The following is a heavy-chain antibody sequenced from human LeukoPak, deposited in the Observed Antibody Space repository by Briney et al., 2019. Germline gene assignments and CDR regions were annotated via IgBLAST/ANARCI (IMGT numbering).Heavy chain of an antibody. V-gene: IGHV3-74*01. J-gene: IGHJ5*02. CDR2: INSDGSST. Sequence: SGGSLRLSCAASGFTFSSYDMHWVRQAPGKGLVWVSRINSDGSSTSYADSVKGRFTISRDNAKNTLYLQMNSLRAEDTAVYYCARAAFAGSPPFDPWGQGTLVTVSS. CDR3: ARAAFAGSPPFDP. CDR1: GFTFSSYD.